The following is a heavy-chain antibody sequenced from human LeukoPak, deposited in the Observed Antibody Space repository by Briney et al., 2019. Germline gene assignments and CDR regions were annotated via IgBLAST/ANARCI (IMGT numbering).Heavy chain of an antibody. V-gene: IGHV4-30-4*08. J-gene: IGHJ4*02. CDR2: IYYSGST. CDR1: GGSISSGDYY. Sequence: SQTLSLTCTVSGGSISSGDYYWSWIRQPPGKGLEWIGYIYYSGSTYYNPSLKSRVTISVDTSKNQFSLKLSSVTAADTAVYYCARDRGYYYDSSGYYYAFGFDYWGQGTLVTVSS. CDR3: ARDRGYYYDSSGYYYAFGFDY. D-gene: IGHD3-22*01.